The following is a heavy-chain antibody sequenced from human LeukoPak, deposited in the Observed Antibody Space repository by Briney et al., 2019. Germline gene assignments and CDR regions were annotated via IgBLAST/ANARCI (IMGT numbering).Heavy chain of an antibody. J-gene: IGHJ5*02. D-gene: IGHD2-2*01. CDR1: GFTFSSYV. V-gene: IGHV3-23*01. Sequence: PGGSLRLSCAASGFTFSSYVMSWVRQAPGKGLEWVSAISGSGGSTYYADSVKGRFTISRDNSKNTLYLQMNSLRAEDTAVYYCAKDGVVVVPAALTHNWFDPWGQGTLVTVSS. CDR2: ISGSGGST. CDR3: AKDGVVVVPAALTHNWFDP.